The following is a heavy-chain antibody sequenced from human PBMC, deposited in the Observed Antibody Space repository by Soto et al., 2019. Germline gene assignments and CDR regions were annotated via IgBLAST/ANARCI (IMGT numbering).Heavy chain of an antibody. J-gene: IGHJ4*02. CDR3: ARDRGSYALDY. Sequence: QVQLVQSGAEVKKPGASVKVSCKASGYTFTSYGISWVRQAPGQGLEWMGWISAYNGNTNYAQKLQGRVTMTTDTSTSTAYQEMRSLSSVGTAVYYCARDRGSYALDYWGQGTLVTVSS. CDR2: ISAYNGNT. V-gene: IGHV1-18*01. CDR1: GYTFTSYG. D-gene: IGHD1-26*01.